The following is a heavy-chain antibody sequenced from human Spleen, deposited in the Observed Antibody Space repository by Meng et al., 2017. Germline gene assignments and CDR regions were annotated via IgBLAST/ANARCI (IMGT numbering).Heavy chain of an antibody. CDR3: ARGYGGYNY. Sequence: GSLRLSCAVYGGSFSGYYWSWIRQPPGKGLEWIGEINHSGSTNYNPSLKSRVNISVDTSKNQFSLELSPVTAADTAVYYCARGYGGYNYWGQGALVTVSS. V-gene: IGHV4-34*01. CDR2: INHSGST. D-gene: IGHD6-13*01. CDR1: GGSFSGYY. J-gene: IGHJ4*02.